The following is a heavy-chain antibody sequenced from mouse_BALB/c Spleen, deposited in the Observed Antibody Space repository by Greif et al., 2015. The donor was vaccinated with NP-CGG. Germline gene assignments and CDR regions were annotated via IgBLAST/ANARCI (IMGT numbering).Heavy chain of an antibody. J-gene: IGHJ4*01. CDR2: LYPGDGDT. CDR1: GYAFSSYW. Sequence: VKLVESGAELVRPGSSVKISCKASGYAFSSYWMNWVKQRPGQGLEWIGQLYPGDGDTNYNGKFKGKATLTADKSSSTAYMQLSSLTSEDSAVYFCARWDDYYAMDYWGQVTLVTVSS. D-gene: IGHD4-1*01. CDR3: ARWDDYYAMDY. V-gene: IGHV1-80*01.